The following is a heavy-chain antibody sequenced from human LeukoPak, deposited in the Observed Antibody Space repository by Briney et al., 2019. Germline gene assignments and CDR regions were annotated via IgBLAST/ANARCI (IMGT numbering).Heavy chain of an antibody. CDR3: ARAPSVTGDDY. V-gene: IGHV4-34*01. J-gene: IGHJ4*02. D-gene: IGHD7-27*01. Sequence: SETLSLTCAAYGGSFSGYYWSWIRQPPGKGLEWIGEINHSGSTNYNPSLKSRVTISVDTSKNQFSLKLSSVTAADTAVYYCARAPSVTGDDYWGQGTLVTVSS. CDR1: GGSFSGYY. CDR2: INHSGST.